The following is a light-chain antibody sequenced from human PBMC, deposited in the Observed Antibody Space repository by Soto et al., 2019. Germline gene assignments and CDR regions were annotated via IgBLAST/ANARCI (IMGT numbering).Light chain of an antibody. CDR1: QSISYN. V-gene: IGKV3-15*01. J-gene: IGKJ1*01. Sequence: EIVMTQSPATLSVSLGERATLSCRASQSISYNLAWYQQKPGQAPRVLIYSASTRATGIPARFSGSGSGTDFTLTISSLEPEDFAVYYCQQYDDWPRTFGQGTKVDIK. CDR3: QQYDDWPRT. CDR2: SAS.